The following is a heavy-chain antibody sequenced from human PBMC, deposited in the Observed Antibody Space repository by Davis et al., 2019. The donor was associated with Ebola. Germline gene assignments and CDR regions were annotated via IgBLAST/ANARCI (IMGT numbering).Heavy chain of an antibody. J-gene: IGHJ4*02. CDR3: ARQEGSFDY. Sequence: SETLSLTCAVYGGSFSGYYWSWIRQPPGKGLEWIGEINHSGSTNYNPSLESRVTISVDTSKNQFSLRLSSVTAADTAVYYCARQEGSFDYWGQGTLVTVSS. V-gene: IGHV4-34*01. CDR2: INHSGST. CDR1: GGSFSGYY.